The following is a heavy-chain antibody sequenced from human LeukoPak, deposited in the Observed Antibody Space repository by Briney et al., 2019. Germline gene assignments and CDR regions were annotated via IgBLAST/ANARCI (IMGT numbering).Heavy chain of an antibody. J-gene: IGHJ5*02. V-gene: IGHV4-38-2*02. CDR1: GYSISNGYY. CDR2: IHHSGTT. D-gene: IGHD3-22*01. Sequence: SETLSLTCTVSGYSISNGYYWGWVRQPPGKGLEWIGTIHHSGTTYYSPSLRSRVTTSVDTSRNQFSLSLSSVTAADTAVYYCARSYYDTRGRFDPWGQGTLVTVSS. CDR3: ARSYYDTRGRFDP.